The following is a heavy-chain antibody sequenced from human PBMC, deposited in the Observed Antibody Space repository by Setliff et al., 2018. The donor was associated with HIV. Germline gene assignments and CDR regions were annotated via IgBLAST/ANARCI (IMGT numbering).Heavy chain of an antibody. CDR3: ARYSPRGYTLTGPY. Sequence: PSETLSLTCTVSGGSISSYYWSWIRQPAGKGLEWIGHIYISGSTNYNPSFNSRVTMSVDTSKNQFSLRLASVTAADTAVYYCARYSPRGYTLTGPYWGQGTLVTVSS. CDR2: IYISGST. J-gene: IGHJ4*02. CDR1: GGSISSYY. D-gene: IGHD6-25*01. V-gene: IGHV4-4*07.